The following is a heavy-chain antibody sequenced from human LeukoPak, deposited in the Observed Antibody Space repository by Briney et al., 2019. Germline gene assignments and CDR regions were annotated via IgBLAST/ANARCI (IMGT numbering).Heavy chain of an antibody. Sequence: PGGSLRLSCAASGFTFSNYNMNWVRQAPGKGLEWVSSISGSSSFIYYADSLKGRFTISRDNAKNSLYLQMYSLRAEDTAVYYCARDYSSSWPLNWFDPWGQGTLVTVSS. J-gene: IGHJ5*02. V-gene: IGHV3-21*01. CDR3: ARDYSSSWPLNWFDP. CDR2: ISGSSSFI. CDR1: GFTFSNYN. D-gene: IGHD6-13*01.